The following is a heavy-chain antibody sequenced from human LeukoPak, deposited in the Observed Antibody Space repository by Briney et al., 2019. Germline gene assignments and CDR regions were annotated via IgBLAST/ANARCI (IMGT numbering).Heavy chain of an antibody. CDR2: MNPNSGNT. Sequence: ASVKVSCKASGYTFTSYDINWVRQATGQGLEWMGWMNPNSGNTGYAQKFQGRVTITRNTSISTAYMELSSLRSEDTAVYYCARGGAGPYYYYYYMDVWGKGTTVTVSS. CDR3: ARGGAGPYYYYYYMDV. D-gene: IGHD6-19*01. V-gene: IGHV1-8*03. CDR1: GYTFTSYD. J-gene: IGHJ6*03.